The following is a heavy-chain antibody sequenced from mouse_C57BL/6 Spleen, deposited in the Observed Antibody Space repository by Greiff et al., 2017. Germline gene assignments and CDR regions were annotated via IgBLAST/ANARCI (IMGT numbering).Heavy chain of an antibody. Sequence: QVQLQQPGAELVKPGASVKMSCKASGYTFTSYWITWVKQRPGQGLEWIGDIYPGSGSTNYNEKFKSKATLPVDTSSRTAYMQLSSRTSEDSAVYYCARYYYGNYDAMDDWGQGASVTGSS. V-gene: IGHV1-55*01. CDR1: GYTFTSYW. D-gene: IGHD2-1*01. CDR2: IYPGSGST. J-gene: IGHJ4*01. CDR3: ARYYYGNYDAMDD.